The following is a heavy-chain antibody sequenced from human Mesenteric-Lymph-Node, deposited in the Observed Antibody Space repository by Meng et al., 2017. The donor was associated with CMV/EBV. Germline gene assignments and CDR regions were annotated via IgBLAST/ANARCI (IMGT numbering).Heavy chain of an antibody. CDR2: INHSGST. V-gene: IGHV4-34*01. CDR3: ARGPTRNYFDY. J-gene: IGHJ4*02. Sequence: SETLSLTCAVYGGSFSGYYWSWIRQPPGKGLEWIGEINHSGSTNYNPSLKSRVTISVDTSKNQFSLILSSVTAADTAVYYCARGPTRNYFDYWGQGTLVTVSS. CDR1: GGSFSGYY.